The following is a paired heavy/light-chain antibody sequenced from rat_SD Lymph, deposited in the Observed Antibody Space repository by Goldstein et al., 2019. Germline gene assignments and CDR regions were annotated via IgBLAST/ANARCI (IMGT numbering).Heavy chain of an antibody. Sequence: EVKLEESGGGLVQPGMSVKLSCATSGFTFSDYWMEWVRQAPGKGLEWVAEIRNKANNYATYYGKSVKGRFTISRDDSKSIVYLQVNSIRSEDTGIYYCTRIYNNYWYFDFWGPGTMVTVSS. D-gene: IGHD1-10*01. V-gene: IGHV6-21*01. CDR3: TRIYNNYWYFDF. CDR1: GFTFSDYW. J-gene: IGHJ1*01. CDR2: IRNKANNYAT.
Light chain of an antibody. CDR3: QQSRNLRT. CDR1: QNVDYYGNSY. CDR2: LAS. Sequence: DIVLTQSPALAVSLGQRATISCKTNQNVDYYGNSYMHWYQQKPGQQPKLLIYLASNLASGIPARFSGRGSGTDFTLTIDPVEADDTATYYCQQSRNLRTFGGGTKLELK. V-gene: IGKV3S1*01. J-gene: IGKJ1*01.